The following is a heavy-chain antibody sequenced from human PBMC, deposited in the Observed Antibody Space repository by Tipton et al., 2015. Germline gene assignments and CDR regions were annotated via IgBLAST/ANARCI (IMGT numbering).Heavy chain of an antibody. J-gene: IGHJ6*02. CDR1: GYSFASYW. Sequence: VQLVQSGAEVKKPGESLKISCKGSGYSFASYWIGWVRQMPGKGLEWMGIIYPGDSDTRYSPSFQGQVPISADKSISTAYLQWSSRKASDTAMYYCARRKQQLVGRYYYYGMDVWGQGTTVTVSS. CDR3: ARRKQQLVGRYYYYGMDV. D-gene: IGHD6-13*01. CDR2: IYPGDSDT. V-gene: IGHV5-51*03.